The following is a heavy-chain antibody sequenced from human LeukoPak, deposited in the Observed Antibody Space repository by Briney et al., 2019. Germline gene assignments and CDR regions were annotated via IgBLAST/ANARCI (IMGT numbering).Heavy chain of an antibody. CDR2: IYTSGST. CDR1: GGSISSYY. D-gene: IGHD2-15*01. CDR3: ASRAHCSGGSCYGNWFDP. J-gene: IGHJ5*02. Sequence: PSETLSLTCTVSGGSISSYYWSWIRQPAGKGLEWIGRIYTSGSTNYNPSLKSRVTMSVDTSKNQFSLKLSSVTAADTAVYYCASRAHCSGGSCYGNWFDPWGQGTLVTVSS. V-gene: IGHV4-4*07.